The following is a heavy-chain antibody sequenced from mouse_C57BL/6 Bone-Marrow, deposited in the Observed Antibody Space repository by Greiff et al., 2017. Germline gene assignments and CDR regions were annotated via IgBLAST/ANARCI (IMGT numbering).Heavy chain of an antibody. J-gene: IGHJ2*01. CDR2: ILPGSGST. Sequence: QVQLQQSGAELMKPGASVKLSCTATGYTFTGYWIEWVKQRPGHGLEWIGEILPGSGSTNYNQKFKGKSTLTVDKSSSTAYMQLSSLTAEDSAVYYCAREGYYFDYWGQGTTLTVSS. CDR1: GYTFTGYW. V-gene: IGHV1-9*01. CDR3: AREGYYFDY.